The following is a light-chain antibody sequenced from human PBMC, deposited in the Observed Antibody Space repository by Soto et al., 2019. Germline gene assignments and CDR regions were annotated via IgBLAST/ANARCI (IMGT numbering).Light chain of an antibody. CDR3: QQYNNWPPIT. V-gene: IGKV3-15*01. Sequence: EIVMTQSPATLSVSPWERATLSCRASQSISYNLAWYQQKPGQAPRVLIYSASTRATGIPARFSGSGSGTEFTLTISSLQSEDFAVYYCQQYNNWPPITFGQGTRLEIK. CDR2: SAS. CDR1: QSISYN. J-gene: IGKJ5*01.